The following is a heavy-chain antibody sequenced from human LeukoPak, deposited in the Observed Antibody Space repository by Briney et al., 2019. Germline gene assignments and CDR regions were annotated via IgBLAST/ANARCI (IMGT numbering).Heavy chain of an antibody. D-gene: IGHD6-13*01. V-gene: IGHV3-30*03. Sequence: GGSLRLSCAASGFTFSSYGMHWVRQAPGKGLEWVAVISYDGSNKYYADSVKGRFTISRDNALNSLYLQMNSLRAEDTAIYYCARSIPYGTTWYGRSDYWGQGTLVTVSS. CDR1: GFTFSSYG. CDR2: ISYDGSNK. CDR3: ARSIPYGTTWYGRSDY. J-gene: IGHJ4*02.